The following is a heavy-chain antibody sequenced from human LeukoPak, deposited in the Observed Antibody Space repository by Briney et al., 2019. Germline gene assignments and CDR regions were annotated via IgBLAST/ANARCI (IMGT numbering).Heavy chain of an antibody. Sequence: PGGSLRLSCAASGFTFSSYWMHWVRQAPGKGLVWVSRINSDGSSTSYADSVKGRFTISRDNAKNTLYLQMNSLRADDTALYYCARRFRDGYDHDAFDIWGQGTMVTVSS. V-gene: IGHV3-74*01. CDR1: GFTFSSYW. CDR3: ARRFRDGYDHDAFDI. J-gene: IGHJ3*02. CDR2: INSDGSST. D-gene: IGHD5-24*01.